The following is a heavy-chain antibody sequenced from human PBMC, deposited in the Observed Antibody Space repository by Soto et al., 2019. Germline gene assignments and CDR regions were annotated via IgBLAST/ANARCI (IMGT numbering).Heavy chain of an antibody. CDR3: AKVRPSASSGYYFDY. J-gene: IGHJ4*02. V-gene: IGHV3-30*18. CDR1: GFTFSGYG. D-gene: IGHD3-22*01. Sequence: QVQLVESGGGVVQPGRSQRLSCAASGFTFSGYGMHWVRQARGKGLEWVAVISFDGSNKYYADSVKGRFTISRDNSKNTLNLQMNSLRAEDTAVYYCAKVRPSASSGYYFDYWGQGTLVTVSS. CDR2: ISFDGSNK.